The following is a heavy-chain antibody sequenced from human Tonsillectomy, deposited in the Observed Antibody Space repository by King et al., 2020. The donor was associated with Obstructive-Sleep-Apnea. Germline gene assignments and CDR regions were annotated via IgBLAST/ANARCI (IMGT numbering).Heavy chain of an antibody. V-gene: IGHV3-30*02. D-gene: IGHD5-12*01. J-gene: IGHJ4*02. Sequence: VQLVESGGGVVQPGGSLRISCAASGFIFSGYGMHWVRQASGKGLEWVALIWYDGGNKYYADSVKGRFTISRDNSKNTLYLQMNSLRVEDTAVYYCAKVGYGSMTVCDNWGQGTLVTVSS. CDR2: IWYDGGNK. CDR3: AKVGYGSMTVCDN. CDR1: GFIFSGYG.